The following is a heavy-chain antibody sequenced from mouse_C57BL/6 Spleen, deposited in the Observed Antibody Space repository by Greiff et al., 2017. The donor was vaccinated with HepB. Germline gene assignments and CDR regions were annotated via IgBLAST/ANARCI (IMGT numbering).Heavy chain of an antibody. D-gene: IGHD2-5*01. J-gene: IGHJ3*01. CDR2: IDPENGDT. CDR1: GFNIKDDY. V-gene: IGHV14-4*01. Sequence: VHVKQSGAELVRPGASVKLSCTASGFNIKDDYMHWVKQRPEQGLEWIGWIDPENGDTEYASKFQGKATITADTSSNTAYLQLSSLTSEDTAVYYCTTYSNYVAAYWGQGTLVTVSA. CDR3: TTYSNYVAAY.